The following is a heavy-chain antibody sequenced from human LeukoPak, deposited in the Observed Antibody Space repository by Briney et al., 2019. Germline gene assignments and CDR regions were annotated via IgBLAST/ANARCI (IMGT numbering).Heavy chain of an antibody. CDR1: GGSFSGYY. CDR2: INHSGST. Sequence: SETLSLTCAVYGGSFSGYYWSWLRQPPGKGLEWIGEINHSGSTNYNPSLKSRVTISVDTSKNQFSLKLSSVTAADTAVYYCARKITMVRSYGMDVWGQGTTVTVSS. V-gene: IGHV4-34*01. D-gene: IGHD3-10*01. J-gene: IGHJ6*02. CDR3: ARKITMVRSYGMDV.